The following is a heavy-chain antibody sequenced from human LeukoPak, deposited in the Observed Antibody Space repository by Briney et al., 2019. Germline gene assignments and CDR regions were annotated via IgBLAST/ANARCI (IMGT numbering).Heavy chain of an antibody. Sequence: ASVTVSCKASGYPFSAHFLNWVRQAPGQGLEWMGNIDTTTGNPRYAQDFTGRFVFSLDTSVSTAYLQNTSLKADDTAAYYCVRGTPTPGMDYWGQGTQVTVSS. CDR2: IDTTTGNP. CDR3: VRGTPTPGMDY. D-gene: IGHD3-10*01. J-gene: IGHJ4*02. V-gene: IGHV7-4-1*02. CDR1: GYPFSAHF.